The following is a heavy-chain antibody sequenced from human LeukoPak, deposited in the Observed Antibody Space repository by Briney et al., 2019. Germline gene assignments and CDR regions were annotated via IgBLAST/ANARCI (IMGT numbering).Heavy chain of an antibody. CDR1: GYTFTGCY. D-gene: IGHD6-19*01. J-gene: IGHJ4*02. CDR2: INPNSGGT. Sequence: ASVKVSCKASGYTFTGCYIHWVRQAPGQGLEWMGWINPNSGGTNYAQKFQGRVSMTRDTSVTTAFMELSRLRSDDTAVYYCARVMRCGWYYFDYWGQGTLVTVSS. V-gene: IGHV1-2*02. CDR3: ARVMRCGWYYFDY.